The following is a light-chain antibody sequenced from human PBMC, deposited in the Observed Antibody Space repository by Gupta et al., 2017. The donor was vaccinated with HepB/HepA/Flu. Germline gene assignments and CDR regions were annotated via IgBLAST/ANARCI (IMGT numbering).Light chain of an antibody. Sequence: QSALPQPASVSGSPRQSITISCTGTSSDVGSYNLVSWYQHHPGKAPKLMIYEVSKRPSGVANRFSGSKSGNTASLTISGLQAEDEADYYCCSYAGSSTYVFGTGTKVTVL. CDR1: SSDVGSYNL. CDR3: CSYAGSSTYV. V-gene: IGLV2-23*02. J-gene: IGLJ1*01. CDR2: EVS.